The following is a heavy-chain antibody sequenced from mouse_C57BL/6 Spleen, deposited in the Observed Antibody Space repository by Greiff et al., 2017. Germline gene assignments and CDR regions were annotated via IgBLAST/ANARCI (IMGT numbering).Heavy chain of an antibody. CDR1: GYTFTDYY. Sequence: QVQLKESGAELVRPGASVKLSCKASGYTFTDYYINWVKQRPGQGLEWIARIYPGSGNTYYNEKFKGKATLTAEKSSSTAYMQLSSLTSEDSAVYFCARKGIYLYAMDYWGQGTSVTVSS. D-gene: IGHD5-5*01. J-gene: IGHJ4*01. CDR2: IYPGSGNT. CDR3: ARKGIYLYAMDY. V-gene: IGHV1-76*01.